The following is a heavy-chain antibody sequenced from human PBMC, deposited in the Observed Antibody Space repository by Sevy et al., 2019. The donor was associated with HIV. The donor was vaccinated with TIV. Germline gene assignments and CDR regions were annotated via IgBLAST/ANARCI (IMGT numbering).Heavy chain of an antibody. J-gene: IGHJ3*02. CDR2: ISSSSSYI. V-gene: IGHV3-21*01. CDR1: GFTFSSYS. CDR3: ARDLNDGGGAFDI. Sequence: GGSLRLSCAASGFTFSSYSMNWVRQAPGKGLEWVSSISSSSSYIYYADSVKGRFTISRDNAKNSLHLQMNSLRAEDTAVYYCARDLNDGGGAFDIWGQGTMVTVSS. D-gene: IGHD1-1*01.